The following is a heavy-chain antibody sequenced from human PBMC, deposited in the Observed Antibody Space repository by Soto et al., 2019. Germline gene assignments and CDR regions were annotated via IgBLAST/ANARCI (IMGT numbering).Heavy chain of an antibody. D-gene: IGHD3-16*01. J-gene: IGHJ2*01. V-gene: IGHV3-30*03. CDR1: GLTLKDYG. CDR2: ISYDGKQT. CDR3: ARDGWGSNWYFDL. Sequence: GGSRRRSRGAPGLTLKDYGMHGVAQTPGKGLEWVAVISYDGKQTYYADSVKGRFTISKDKSKRTLFLQMNSLRVDDTAVYYCARDGWGSNWYFDLWGRGTLVTVSS.